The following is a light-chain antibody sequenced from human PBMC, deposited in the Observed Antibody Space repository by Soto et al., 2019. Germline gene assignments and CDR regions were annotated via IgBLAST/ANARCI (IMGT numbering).Light chain of an antibody. J-gene: IGKJ1*01. V-gene: IGKV3-20*01. CDR3: QQYESSPRT. CDR1: QSISGA. CDR2: GAS. Sequence: EFELTPSPCTLSESPWGRATLSCMASQSISGALAWYQQKPAQTPRLLIYGASNRATGIPDRFSGSGSGTDFTLTISRLEPEDFAVYYCQQYESSPRTVGQGTKVDI.